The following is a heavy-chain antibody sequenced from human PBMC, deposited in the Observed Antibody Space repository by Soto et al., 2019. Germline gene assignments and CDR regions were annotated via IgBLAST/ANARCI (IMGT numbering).Heavy chain of an antibody. Sequence: QLQLQESGSGLVKPSQTLSLTCAVSGGSINSGGYSWSWIRQPPGKGLEWIGYIYHSGSAYYNPSLKRRVTISVDKSKNQFSLKLSSVTAADTAMYYCARGEGGRMNYWGQGTLVTVSS. CDR1: GGSINSGGYS. V-gene: IGHV4-30-2*01. CDR2: IYHSGSA. D-gene: IGHD1-26*01. J-gene: IGHJ4*02. CDR3: ARGEGGRMNY.